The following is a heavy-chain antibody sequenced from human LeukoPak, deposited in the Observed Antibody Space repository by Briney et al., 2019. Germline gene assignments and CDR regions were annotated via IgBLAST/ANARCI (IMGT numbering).Heavy chain of an antibody. D-gene: IGHD4-17*01. V-gene: IGHV1-46*01. CDR1: GYTFISYY. CDR2: INPSGGST. Sequence: ASVKVSCKASGYTFISYYIHWVRQAPGQGLEWMGIINPSGGSTNYAQKFQGRITITAVESTSTAYLELSSLTSEDTALYYCATRGYGDDYWGQGTLVTVSS. CDR3: ATRGYGDDY. J-gene: IGHJ4*02.